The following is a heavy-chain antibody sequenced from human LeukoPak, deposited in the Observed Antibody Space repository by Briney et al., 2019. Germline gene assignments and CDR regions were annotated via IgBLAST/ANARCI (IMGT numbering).Heavy chain of an antibody. J-gene: IGHJ6*02. CDR2: AYYRSKWYN. D-gene: IGHD2-2*01. V-gene: IGHV6-1*01. Sequence: SQTLSLTCAISGDSVSSNSAAWNWIRQSPSRGLEWPGRAYYRSKWYNDYAVSVKGRITINPDTSKNQLSLQLNSVTPEDTAVYYCARGCSSTSCLVFGMDVWGQGTTVTVSS. CDR3: ARGCSSTSCLVFGMDV. CDR1: GDSVSSNSAA.